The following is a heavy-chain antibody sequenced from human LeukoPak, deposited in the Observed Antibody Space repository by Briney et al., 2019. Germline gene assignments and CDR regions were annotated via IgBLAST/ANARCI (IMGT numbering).Heavy chain of an antibody. CDR2: IYYSGST. V-gene: IGHV4-39*01. Sequence: SETLPLTCTVSGGSISSSSYYWGWIRQPPGKGLEWIGSIYYSGSTYYNPSLKSRVTISVDTSKNQFSLKLSSVTAADTAVYYCARADYDILTGGAFDIWGQGTMVTVSS. CDR1: GGSISSSSYY. D-gene: IGHD3-9*01. J-gene: IGHJ3*02. CDR3: ARADYDILTGGAFDI.